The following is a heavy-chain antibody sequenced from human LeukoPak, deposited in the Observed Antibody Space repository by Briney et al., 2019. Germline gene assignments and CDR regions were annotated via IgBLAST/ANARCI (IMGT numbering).Heavy chain of an antibody. V-gene: IGHV3-64*01. D-gene: IGHD6-19*01. CDR3: ANGRSSGWLNWFDP. Sequence: GGSLRLSCAASGFTFSDYAMHWVRQAPGKGLEFVSAISSKGSSTYYANSVKGRFTISRDNSKNTLYLQMGSLRAEDTAVYYCANGRSSGWLNWFDPWGQGTLVTVSS. J-gene: IGHJ5*02. CDR1: GFTFSDYA. CDR2: ISSKGSST.